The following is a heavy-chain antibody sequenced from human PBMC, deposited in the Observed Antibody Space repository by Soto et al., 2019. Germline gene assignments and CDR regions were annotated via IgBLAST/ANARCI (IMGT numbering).Heavy chain of an antibody. V-gene: IGHV4-61*01. CDR3: ARATDYYDSSGYYYDYYDY. CDR1: GGSVSSGSYY. Sequence: SETLSLTCTVSGGSVSSGSYYWSWIRQPPGKGLEWIGYIYYSGSTNYNPSLKSRVTISVDTSKNQFSLKLSSVTAVDTAVYYCARATDYYDSSGYYYDYYDYWGQGTLVTVSS. J-gene: IGHJ4*02. D-gene: IGHD3-22*01. CDR2: IYYSGST.